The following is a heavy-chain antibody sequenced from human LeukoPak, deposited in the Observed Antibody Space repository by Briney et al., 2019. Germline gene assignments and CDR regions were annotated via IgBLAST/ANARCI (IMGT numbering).Heavy chain of an antibody. J-gene: IGHJ3*02. Sequence: GGSLRLSCAASGFTFSSYWMSWVRQAPGKGLEWVANIKQDGSEKYYVDSVKGRFTISRDNAKNSLYLQMNSLRAEDTAVYYCARVQSGSYYYDSRGMGAFDIWGQGTMVTVSS. CDR1: GFTFSSYW. D-gene: IGHD3-22*01. V-gene: IGHV3-7*01. CDR2: IKQDGSEK. CDR3: ARVQSGSYYYDSRGMGAFDI.